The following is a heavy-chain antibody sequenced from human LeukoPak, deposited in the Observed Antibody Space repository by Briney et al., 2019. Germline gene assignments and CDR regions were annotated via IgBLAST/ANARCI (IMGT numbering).Heavy chain of an antibody. J-gene: IGHJ5*02. CDR2: ISSSSSYI. CDR3: ARDLEDCSGGSCYSWFDP. Sequence: NPGGSLRLSCAASGFTFSSYSMNSVRQAPGKGLEWVSSISSSSSYIYYADSVKGRFTISRDNSKNTLYLQMNSLRAEDTAVYYCARDLEDCSGGSCYSWFDPWGQGTLVTVSS. CDR1: GFTFSSYS. D-gene: IGHD2-15*01. V-gene: IGHV3-21*01.